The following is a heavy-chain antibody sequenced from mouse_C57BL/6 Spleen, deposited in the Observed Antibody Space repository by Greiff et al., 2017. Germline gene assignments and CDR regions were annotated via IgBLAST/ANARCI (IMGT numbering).Heavy chain of an antibody. CDR3: ARSYDGYYGWYFDV. D-gene: IGHD2-3*01. Sequence: VKLVESGAELVRPGASVKLSCKASGYTFTDYYINWVKQRPGQGLEWIARIYPGSGNTYYNEKFKGKATLTAEKSSSTSYMQLSSLTSEDSAVYFCARSYDGYYGWYFDVWGTGTTVTVSS. CDR2: IYPGSGNT. CDR1: GYTFTDYY. J-gene: IGHJ1*03. V-gene: IGHV1-76*01.